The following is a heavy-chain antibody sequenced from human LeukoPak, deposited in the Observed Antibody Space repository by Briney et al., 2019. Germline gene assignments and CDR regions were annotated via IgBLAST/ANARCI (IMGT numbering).Heavy chain of an antibody. CDR2: ININTGNP. Sequence: ASVKVSCKASGYIFNSYAMNWVRQAPGQGLEWMGWININTGNPTYAQGFTGRFVFPLDTSVSTAYLQISSLKAEDTALYYCATGDGYNFHYWGQGTLVTVSS. CDR3: ATGDGYNFHY. J-gene: IGHJ4*02. CDR1: GYIFNSYA. D-gene: IGHD5-24*01. V-gene: IGHV7-4-1*02.